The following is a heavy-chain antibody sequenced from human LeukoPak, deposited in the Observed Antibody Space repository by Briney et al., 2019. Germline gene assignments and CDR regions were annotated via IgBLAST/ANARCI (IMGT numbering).Heavy chain of an antibody. CDR3: AKTYRVYYFDY. Sequence: GGSLRLSCAASGFTVSSNYMSWVRQAPGKGLEWVSVIYSGGSTYYADSVKGRFTISRDNSKNTLYLQMNSLRAEDTAVYYCAKTYRVYYFDYWGQGTLVTVSS. CDR2: IYSGGST. CDR1: GFTVSSNY. J-gene: IGHJ4*02. D-gene: IGHD6-13*01. V-gene: IGHV3-53*01.